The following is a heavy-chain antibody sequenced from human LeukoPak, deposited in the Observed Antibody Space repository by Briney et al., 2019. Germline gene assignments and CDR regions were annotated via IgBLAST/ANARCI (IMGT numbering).Heavy chain of an antibody. CDR2: INHNGNVN. D-gene: IGHD6-6*01. Sequence: GGSLRLSCAASGFTFSSYWMNWARQAPGKGLEWAASINHNGNVNYYVDSVKGRFTISRENAKNSLYLQMNSLRAGDTAVYYCARAPPYSSASWGYYGMDVWGQGTTVTVSS. CDR3: ARAPPYSSASWGYYGMDV. V-gene: IGHV3-7*01. CDR1: GFTFSSYW. J-gene: IGHJ6*02.